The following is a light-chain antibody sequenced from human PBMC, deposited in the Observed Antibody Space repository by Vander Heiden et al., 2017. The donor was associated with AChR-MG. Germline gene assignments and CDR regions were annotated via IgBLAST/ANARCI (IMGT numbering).Light chain of an antibody. J-gene: IGLJ3*02. CDR2: SDS. CDR1: DIGSKS. CDR3: QVWDNSSDHLV. Sequence: SYVLTQPPSVSVAPGKTATIPCGGNDIGSKSVHWYQQKQGQAPVLVVYSDSDRPSGVPERFSGSNSGNTATLTISRVEAGDEADYYCQVWDNSSDHLVFGGGTKLTVL. V-gene: IGLV3-21*03.